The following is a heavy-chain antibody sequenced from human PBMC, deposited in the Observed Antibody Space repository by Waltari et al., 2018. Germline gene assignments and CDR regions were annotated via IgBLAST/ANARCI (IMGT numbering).Heavy chain of an antibody. Sequence: QVQLVESGGGVVQPGRSLRLSCAASGFTFSSYAMHWVRQAPGKGLEWVAVISFDGSNKYYADTVKGRFTISRDNSNNTLYLQMNSLRAEDTAVYYCARVFRPHSGYDSVDYWGQGTLVTVSS. V-gene: IGHV3-30-3*01. CDR1: GFTFSSYA. CDR2: ISFDGSNK. CDR3: ARVFRPHSGYDSVDY. D-gene: IGHD5-12*01. J-gene: IGHJ4*02.